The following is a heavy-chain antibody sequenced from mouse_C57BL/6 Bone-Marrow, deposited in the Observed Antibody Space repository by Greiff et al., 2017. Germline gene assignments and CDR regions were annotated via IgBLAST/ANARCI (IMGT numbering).Heavy chain of an antibody. Sequence: VQLKESGAELVRPGTSVKVSCKASGYAFTNYLIEWVKQRPGQGLEWIGVINPGSGGTNYNEKFKGKATLTADKSSSTAYMQLSSLTSEDSAVYFCARGGFAYWGQGTLVTVSA. J-gene: IGHJ3*01. CDR2: INPGSGGT. CDR3: ARGGFAY. V-gene: IGHV1-54*01. CDR1: GYAFTNYL.